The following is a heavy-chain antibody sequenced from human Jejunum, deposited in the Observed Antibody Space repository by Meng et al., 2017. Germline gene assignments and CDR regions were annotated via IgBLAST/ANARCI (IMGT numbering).Heavy chain of an antibody. CDR2: MNPNNGDT. Sequence: QVHLVQSGAEVKKPGASVRVSCEASGYTFTAYYVHWVRQAPGQGLEWMGRMNPNNGDTNYAQKFQGRVTMTRATSTAYMDLSSLTSDDTAVYYCAKDEGTTTAFDHWGQGTLVTVS. CDR1: GYTFTAYY. V-gene: IGHV1-2*06. D-gene: IGHD1-26*01. CDR3: AKDEGTTTAFDH. J-gene: IGHJ4*02.